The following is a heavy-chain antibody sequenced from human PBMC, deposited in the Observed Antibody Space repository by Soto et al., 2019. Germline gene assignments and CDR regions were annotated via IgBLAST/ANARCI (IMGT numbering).Heavy chain of an antibody. CDR1: GFTFSSYS. D-gene: IGHD3-10*01. V-gene: IGHV3-21*01. CDR3: LRGVIRSKFDY. J-gene: IGHJ4*02. Sequence: PGGSLRLSCAASGFTFSSYSMNWVRQAPGKGLEWVSSISSSSSYTYYADSVKGRFTISRDNAKNSLYLQMNSLRAEDTAVYYCLRGVIRSKFDYWGQGTLVTVSS. CDR2: ISSSSSYT.